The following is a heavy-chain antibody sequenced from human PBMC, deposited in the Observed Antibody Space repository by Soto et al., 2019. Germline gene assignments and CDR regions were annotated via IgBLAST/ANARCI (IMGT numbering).Heavy chain of an antibody. V-gene: IGHV4-34*01. CDR2: VTRGGST. CDR3: ARGQGIELRLPLDS. J-gene: IGHJ5*01. D-gene: IGHD1-7*01. CDR1: GGSFGGYY. Sequence: PSETLSLTCAVHGGSFGGYYWTWIRQHPVKGLEWIGEVTRGGSTTYNPSLKSRIVISADTFKNQFFLKMTSMTAADTAVYFCARGQGIELRLPLDSWGQGTLVTVSS.